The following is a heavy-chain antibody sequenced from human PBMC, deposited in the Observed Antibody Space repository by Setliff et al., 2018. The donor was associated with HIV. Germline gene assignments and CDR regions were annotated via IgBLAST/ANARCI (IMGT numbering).Heavy chain of an antibody. V-gene: IGHV3-11*04. D-gene: IGHD3-22*01. CDR2: ISSSGITM. J-gene: IGHJ3*02. CDR3: ARDHEAYHYDSRGVGDAFDI. Sequence: GSLRLSCAASGFTFRDYYMSWIRQAPGKGLEWVSYISSSGITMYYADSVKGRFTISRDNAKNSLYLQMNSLRAEDTAVYYCARDHEAYHYDSRGVGDAFDIWGPGTTVTVSS. CDR1: GFTFRDYY.